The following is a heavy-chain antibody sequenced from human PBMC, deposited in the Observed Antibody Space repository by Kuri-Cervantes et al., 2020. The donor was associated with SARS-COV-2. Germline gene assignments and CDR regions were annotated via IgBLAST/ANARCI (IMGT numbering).Heavy chain of an antibody. V-gene: IGHV3-23*01. D-gene: IGHD6-19*01. CDR2: ISGSGGST. CDR3: AKALSSGPPNYYYGMDV. Sequence: GGSLRLSCAASGFTFSSYAMSWVRQAPGKGLEWVSAISGSGGSTYYVDSVKGRFTISRDNSKNTLYLQMNSLRAEDTAVYYCAKALSSGPPNYYYGMDVWGQGTTVTVSS. J-gene: IGHJ6*02. CDR1: GFTFSSYA.